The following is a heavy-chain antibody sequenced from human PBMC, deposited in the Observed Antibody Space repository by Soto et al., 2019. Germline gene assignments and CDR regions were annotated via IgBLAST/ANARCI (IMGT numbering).Heavy chain of an antibody. J-gene: IGHJ5*02. CDR3: ARVSSSYWFDP. Sequence: ASVKVSCKASGYTFTSYYMHWVRQAPGQGLEWMGIINPSGGSTSYAQKFQGRVTMTRDTSASTAYMELSSLRSEDTAVYYCARVSSSYWFDPWGQGTLVTVSS. D-gene: IGHD6-13*01. CDR1: GYTFTSYY. V-gene: IGHV1-46*01. CDR2: INPSGGST.